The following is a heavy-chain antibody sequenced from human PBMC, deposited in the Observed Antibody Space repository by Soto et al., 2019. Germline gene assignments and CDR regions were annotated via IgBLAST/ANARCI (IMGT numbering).Heavy chain of an antibody. CDR1: GGTFSSYA. D-gene: IGHD3-3*01. CDR2: IIPIFGTA. Sequence: QVQLVQSGAEVKKPGSSVKVSCKASGGTFSSYAISWVRQAPGQGLEWMGGIIPIFGTANYAQKFQGRVTITADESTSTAYMELSSLRSEDTAVYYCATFNNYDFWSGSNSYYYGMDVWGQGTTVTVSS. V-gene: IGHV1-69*12. CDR3: ATFNNYDFWSGSNSYYYGMDV. J-gene: IGHJ6*02.